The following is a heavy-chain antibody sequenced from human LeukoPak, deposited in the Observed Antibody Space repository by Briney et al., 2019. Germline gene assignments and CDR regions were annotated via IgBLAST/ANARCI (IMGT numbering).Heavy chain of an antibody. Sequence: ASVKVSCKASGYTFTGYYMHWVRQAPGQGLEWMGWINPNSGGTNYAQKFQGRVTMTRDTSISTAYMELSRLRSDDAAVYYCARERYSYGQDAFDIWGQGTMVTVSS. D-gene: IGHD5-18*01. V-gene: IGHV1-2*02. CDR3: ARERYSYGQDAFDI. CDR1: GYTFTGYY. CDR2: INPNSGGT. J-gene: IGHJ3*02.